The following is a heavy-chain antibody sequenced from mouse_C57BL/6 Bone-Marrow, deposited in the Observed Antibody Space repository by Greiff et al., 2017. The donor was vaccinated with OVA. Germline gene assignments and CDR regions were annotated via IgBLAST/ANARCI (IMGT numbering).Heavy chain of an antibody. CDR2: IDPSDSYT. Sequence: QVQLQQPGAELVMPGASVKLSCKASGYTFTSYWMHWVKQRPGQGLEWIGEIDPSDSYTNYNQKFKGKSTLTVDRSSSTAYMQLSSLTSEDSAIYYGAKANLYYYAMGYWGQGTSVTVSS. CDR1: GYTFTSYW. V-gene: IGHV1-69*01. D-gene: IGHD4-1*01. J-gene: IGHJ4*01. CDR3: AKANLYYYAMGY.